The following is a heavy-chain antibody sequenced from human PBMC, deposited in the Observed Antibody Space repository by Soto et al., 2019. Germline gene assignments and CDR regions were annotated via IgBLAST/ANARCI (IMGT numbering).Heavy chain of an antibody. CDR3: ARGDVRVVAYFDP. CDR1: GYTFTDYY. J-gene: IGHJ5*02. D-gene: IGHD2-15*01. V-gene: IGHV1-2*02. CDR2: INPNSGGT. Sequence: ASVKVSCKASGYTFTDYYIHWVRQAPGQGLEWMGWINPNSGGTNYAQKFQGRVTMTRDTSISTAYMELSRLISDDTAVYYCARGDVRVVAYFDPRGQGALVTVSS.